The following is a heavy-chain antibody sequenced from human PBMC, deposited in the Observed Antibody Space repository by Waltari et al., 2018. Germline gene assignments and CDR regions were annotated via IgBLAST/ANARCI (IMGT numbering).Heavy chain of an antibody. CDR3: GIDVSGPIDY. CDR2: IRYNGIDK. J-gene: IGHJ4*02. V-gene: IGHV3-30*02. Sequence: QVQLVESGGGVVQPGESLRLSCTASGFTFTTSGMHWVRQAPGKGLEWLAVIRYNGIDKYYADSVRGRFTISRDISKNAVYLQMNSLRADDTAVYYCGIDVSGPIDYWGQGTLVTVSS. D-gene: IGHD1-26*01. CDR1: GFTFTTSG.